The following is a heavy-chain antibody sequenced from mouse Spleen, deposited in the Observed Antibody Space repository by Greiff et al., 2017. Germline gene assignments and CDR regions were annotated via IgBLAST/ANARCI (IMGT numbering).Heavy chain of an antibody. CDR1: GFTFSDYY. J-gene: IGHJ1*03. V-gene: IGHV5-16*01. Sequence: DVMLVESEGGLVQPGSSMKLSCTASGFTFSDYYMAWVRQVPEKGLEWVANINYDGSSTYYLDSLKSRFIISRDNAKNILYLQMSSLKSEDTATYYCARERLGEGWYFDVWGTGTTVTVSS. D-gene: IGHD1-2*01. CDR2: INYDGSST. CDR3: ARERLGEGWYFDV.